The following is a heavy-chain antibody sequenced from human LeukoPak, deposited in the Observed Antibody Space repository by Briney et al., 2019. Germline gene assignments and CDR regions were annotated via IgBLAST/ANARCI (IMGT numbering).Heavy chain of an antibody. Sequence: SETLSLTCTVSGGSISSYYWSWIRQPPGKGLEWIGYIYYSGSTNYNPSLKSRVTISVDTSKNQFSLKLSSVTAADTAVYYCARYDYDSSGYYYADYWGQGTLVTVSS. J-gene: IGHJ4*02. CDR1: GGSISSYY. D-gene: IGHD3-22*01. CDR3: ARYDYDSSGYYYADY. V-gene: IGHV4-59*12. CDR2: IYYSGST.